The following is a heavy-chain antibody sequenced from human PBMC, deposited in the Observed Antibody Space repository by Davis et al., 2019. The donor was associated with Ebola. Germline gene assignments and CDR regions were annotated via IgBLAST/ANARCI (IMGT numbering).Heavy chain of an antibody. J-gene: IGHJ6*04. CDR3: ARTYDYGMDV. Sequence: GGSLRLSCAASGFTFSSYWMHWVRQAPGKGLEWVSYISSSGSTIYYADSVKGRFTISRDNAKNSLYLQMNSLRAEDTAVYYCARTYDYGMDVWGKGTTVTVSS. V-gene: IGHV3-48*04. CDR2: ISSSGSTI. CDR1: GFTFSSYW.